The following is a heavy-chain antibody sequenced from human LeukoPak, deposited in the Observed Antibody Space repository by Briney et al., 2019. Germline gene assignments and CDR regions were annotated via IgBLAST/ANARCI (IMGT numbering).Heavy chain of an antibody. CDR1: GGSISSYY. CDR3: ARGLYSSSSWGVWFDP. J-gene: IGHJ5*02. D-gene: IGHD6-6*01. Sequence: PSETLSLTCTVSGGSISSYYWSWIRQPPGKGLEWIGYIYYSGSTNYNPSLKSRVTISVDTSTNQFSLKLSSVTAADTAVYYCARGLYSSSSWGVWFDPWGQGTLVTVSS. CDR2: IYYSGST. V-gene: IGHV4-59*01.